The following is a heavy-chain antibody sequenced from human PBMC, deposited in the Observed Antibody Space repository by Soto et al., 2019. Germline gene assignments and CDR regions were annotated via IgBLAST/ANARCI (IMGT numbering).Heavy chain of an antibody. J-gene: IGHJ6*02. CDR2: IDPSDSYT. CDR1: GYSFTSYW. V-gene: IGHV5-10-1*01. D-gene: IGHD2-2*02. CDR3: ARQYTDRYYGMDV. Sequence: PGESLKISCKGSGYSFTSYWISWGRQMPGKGLEWMGRIDPSDSYTNYSPSFQGHVTISADKSISTAYLQWSSLKASDNAMYYCARQYTDRYYGMDVWGQGTTVTVSS.